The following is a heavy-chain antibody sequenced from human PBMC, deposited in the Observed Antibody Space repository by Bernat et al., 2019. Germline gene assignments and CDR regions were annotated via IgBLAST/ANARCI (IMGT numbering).Heavy chain of an antibody. Sequence: QVQLVESGGGVVQPGRSLRLSCAASGFTFSNYGMHWVRQAPGKGLEWVAVISYDGRNKYYADSVKGRFTISRDNSKNTLYLQMNSPGAEDTAVYYCATAQGLQIVGATTGRQIDYWGQGTLVTVSS. J-gene: IGHJ4*02. V-gene: IGHV3-30*03. CDR3: ATAQGLQIVGATTGRQIDY. CDR2: ISYDGRNK. CDR1: GFTFSNYG. D-gene: IGHD1-26*01.